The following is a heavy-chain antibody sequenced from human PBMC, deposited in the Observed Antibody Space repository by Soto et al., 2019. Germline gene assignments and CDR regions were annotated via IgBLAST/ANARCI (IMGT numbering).Heavy chain of an antibody. V-gene: IGHV4-39*01. J-gene: IGHJ6*02. Sequence: LSLTCTVSGGSISSSSYYWGWIRQPPGKGLEWIGSIYYSGSTYYNPSLKSRVTISLDTSKNQFSLKLSSVTAADTAVYYCQYYGSGSYNYYYYYGMDVWGQGTTVTVSS. CDR1: GGSISSSSYY. D-gene: IGHD3-10*01. CDR3: QYYGSGSYNYYYYYGMDV. CDR2: IYYSGST.